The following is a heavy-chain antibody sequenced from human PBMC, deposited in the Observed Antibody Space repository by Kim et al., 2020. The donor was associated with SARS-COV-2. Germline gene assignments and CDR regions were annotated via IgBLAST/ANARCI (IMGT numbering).Heavy chain of an antibody. CDR2: IFGSGSGT. D-gene: IGHD2-2*01. V-gene: IGHV3-23*05. Sequence: GGSLRLSCAASGFTFGHSAMSWVRQAPGKGLEWVSGIFGSGSGTYYADSVRGRFTISRDNSENILSLQMSNLRAKDTAVYYCVKHLHVTSVTFYWYFELWGPGTLVAVSS. CDR3: VKHLHVTSVTFYWYFEL. CDR1: GFTFGHSA. J-gene: IGHJ2*01.